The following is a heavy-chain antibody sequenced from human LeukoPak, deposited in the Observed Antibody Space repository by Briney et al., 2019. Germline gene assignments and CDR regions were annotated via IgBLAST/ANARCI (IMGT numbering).Heavy chain of an antibody. CDR2: INPNSGGT. V-gene: IGHV1-2*02. J-gene: IGHJ4*02. Sequence: ASVKVSYKASGYTFTGYYMHWVRQAPGQGLEWMGWINPNSGGTNYAQKFQGRVTMTRDTSISTAYMELSRLRSDDTAVYYCARGLGGNSINDYWGQGTLVTVSS. CDR3: ARGLGGNSINDY. CDR1: GYTFTGYY. D-gene: IGHD4-23*01.